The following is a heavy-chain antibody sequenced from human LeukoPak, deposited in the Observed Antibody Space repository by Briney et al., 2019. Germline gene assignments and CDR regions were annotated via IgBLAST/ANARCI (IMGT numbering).Heavy chain of an antibody. CDR1: GYTFTGYY. D-gene: IGHD3-10*01. J-gene: IGHJ3*02. V-gene: IGHV1-2*04. CDR3: ARVDITMVRGVIGADAFDI. Sequence: ASVKVSCKASGYTFTGYYMHWVRQAPGQGLEWMGWINPNSGGTNYAQKFQGWVTMTRDTSISTAYMELSRLRSDDTAVYYCARVDITMVRGVIGADAFDIWGQGTMVTVSS. CDR2: INPNSGGT.